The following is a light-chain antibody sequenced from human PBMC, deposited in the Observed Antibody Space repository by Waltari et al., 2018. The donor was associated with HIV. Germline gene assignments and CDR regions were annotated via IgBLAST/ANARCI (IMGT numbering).Light chain of an antibody. Sequence: SYELTQAPSVSVSPGKTAKITCSGDALSKHYVYWYQQKPGQAPLMMIVKDSERLSQLPALFSASSAGSTSILTISGVQAEDEADYYCQSGHNSDSIFGGGTKWTVL. V-gene: IGLV3-25*03. CDR1: ALSKHY. CDR3: QSGHNSDSI. J-gene: IGLJ2*01. CDR2: KDS.